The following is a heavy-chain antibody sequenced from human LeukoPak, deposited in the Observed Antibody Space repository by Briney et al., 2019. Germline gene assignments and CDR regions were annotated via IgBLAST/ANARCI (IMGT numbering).Heavy chain of an antibody. CDR3: ATAPVLTGYSLDY. CDR1: GYTFTGYY. D-gene: IGHD3-9*01. Sequence: ASVKVSCKASGYTFTGYYMHWVRQAPGQGLEWMGWINPNSGGTNYAQKFQGGVTMTRDTSISTAYMELSRLRSDDTAVYYCATAPVLTGYSLDYWGQGTLVTVSS. CDR2: INPNSGGT. V-gene: IGHV1-2*02. J-gene: IGHJ4*02.